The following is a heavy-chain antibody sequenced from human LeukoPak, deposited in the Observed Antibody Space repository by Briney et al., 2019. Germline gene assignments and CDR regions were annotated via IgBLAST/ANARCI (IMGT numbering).Heavy chain of an antibody. CDR2: IKQDGSAK. CDR1: GFTFGSYW. J-gene: IGHJ4*02. CDR3: ARFSGRN. Sequence: PGGSLRLSCAASGFTFGSYWMSWVRQAPGKGLEWVANIKQDGSAKYYVDSVKGRFTISRDNAKNSLYLQMGSLRAEDTAVYYCARFSGRNWGQGTLVTVSS. D-gene: IGHD2-15*01. V-gene: IGHV3-7*01.